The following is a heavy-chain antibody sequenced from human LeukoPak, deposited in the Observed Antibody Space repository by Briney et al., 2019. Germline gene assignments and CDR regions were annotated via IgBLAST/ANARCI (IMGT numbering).Heavy chain of an antibody. V-gene: IGHV4-4*02. CDR2: IYRTGST. Sequence: SETLSLTCAVSGGSISSSNWWSWVRQPPGKGLEWIGEIYRTGSTNYNPSLKSRVTISVDTSKNQFSLKPSSVTAADTAVYYCARHDGYNPLDYWGQGTLVTVSS. D-gene: IGHD5-24*01. J-gene: IGHJ4*02. CDR1: GGSISSSNW. CDR3: ARHDGYNPLDY.